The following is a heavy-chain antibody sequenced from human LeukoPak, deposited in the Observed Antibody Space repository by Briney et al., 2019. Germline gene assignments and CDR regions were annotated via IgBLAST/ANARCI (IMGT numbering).Heavy chain of an antibody. Sequence: SETLSLTCTVSGGSISTYYWSWIRQPPGKGLEWIEYMYNSGSTNYNPSLKSRVTISIDTSKNQVSLRLSSVTAADTAVYYCARVYGDHDAFDIWGQGTMVTVSS. D-gene: IGHD4-17*01. V-gene: IGHV4-59*01. CDR2: MYNSGST. J-gene: IGHJ3*02. CDR1: GGSISTYY. CDR3: ARVYGDHDAFDI.